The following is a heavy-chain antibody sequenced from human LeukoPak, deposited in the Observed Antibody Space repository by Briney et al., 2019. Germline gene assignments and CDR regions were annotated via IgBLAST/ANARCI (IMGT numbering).Heavy chain of an antibody. J-gene: IGHJ5*02. V-gene: IGHV1-69*13. CDR2: IIPIFGTA. D-gene: IGHD3-10*01. CDR1: GGTFSSYA. CDR3: ARGQVPATTGGLLWFGEYAYNWFDP. Sequence: SVKVSCKASGGTFSSYAISWVRQAPGQGLEWMGGIIPIFGTANYAQKCQGRVTITADESTSTAYMELSSLRSEDTAVYYCARGQVPATTGGLLWFGEYAYNWFDPWGQGTLVTVSS.